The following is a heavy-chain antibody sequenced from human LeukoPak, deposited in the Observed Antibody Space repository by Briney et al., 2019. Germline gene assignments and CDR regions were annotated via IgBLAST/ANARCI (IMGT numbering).Heavy chain of an antibody. J-gene: IGHJ5*02. D-gene: IGHD2-15*01. V-gene: IGHV3-21*01. CDR3: AREGVVAAIFAWFDP. CDR2: ISSSSSYI. Sequence: PGGSLRLSCAASGFTFSSYSMNWVRQAPGKGLERVSSISSSSSYIYYADSVKGRFTISRDNAKNSLYLQMNSLRAEDTAVYYCAREGVVAAIFAWFDPWGQGTLVTVSS. CDR1: GFTFSSYS.